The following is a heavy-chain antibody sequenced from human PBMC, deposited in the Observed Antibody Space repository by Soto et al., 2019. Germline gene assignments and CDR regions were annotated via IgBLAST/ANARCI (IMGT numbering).Heavy chain of an antibody. Sequence: GGSLRLSCAASGFTFSSYWMSWVRQAPGKGLEWVANIKQDGSEKYYVDSVKGRFTISRDNAKNSLYLQMNSLRAEDTAVYYCARGPPPYYYDSSGHSRYYGMDVWGQGTTVTVSS. CDR2: IKQDGSEK. CDR1: GFTFSSYW. V-gene: IGHV3-7*05. J-gene: IGHJ6*02. CDR3: ARGPPPYYYDSSGHSRYYGMDV. D-gene: IGHD3-22*01.